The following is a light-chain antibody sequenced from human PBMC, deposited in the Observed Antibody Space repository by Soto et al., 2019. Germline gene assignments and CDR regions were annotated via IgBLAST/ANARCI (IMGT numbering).Light chain of an antibody. V-gene: IGKV3-15*01. CDR3: QQHNNWPPWA. CDR2: GAS. J-gene: IGKJ1*01. Sequence: EIVMTQSPATLSVSPGERATLSCRASQSVRSKLAWYQQKPGQAPRLLIYGASTRATGIPARFSGSGSGTEFTLTISSLQSEDFAGYYCQQHNNWPPWAFGQGTKVEIK. CDR1: QSVRSK.